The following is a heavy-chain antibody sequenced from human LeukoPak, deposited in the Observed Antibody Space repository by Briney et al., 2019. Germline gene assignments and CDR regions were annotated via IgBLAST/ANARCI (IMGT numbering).Heavy chain of an antibody. J-gene: IGHJ6*03. CDR1: GGSISSYY. CDR3: ARGGAAGYYYYYMDV. Sequence: SETLSLTCTVSGGSISSYYWSWIRQPPGKGLEWIGYIYYSGSTNYNPSLKSRVTISVDTSKNQFSLKLSSVTAADTAVYYCARGGAAGYYYYYMDVWGKGTTVTISS. V-gene: IGHV4-59*01. D-gene: IGHD6-13*01. CDR2: IYYSGST.